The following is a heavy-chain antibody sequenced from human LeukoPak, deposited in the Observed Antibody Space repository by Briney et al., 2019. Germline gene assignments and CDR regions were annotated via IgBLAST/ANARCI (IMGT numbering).Heavy chain of an antibody. CDR3: ARHPLYYDSSGPFS. Sequence: ASVKVSCMASGYTFTGYYMHWVRQAPGQGVEWMGWINPNSGGTSYAQKFQGRVTMTRDTSISTAYMELSRLRSDDTAVYYCARHPLYYDSSGPFSWGQGTLVTVSS. CDR2: INPNSGGT. V-gene: IGHV1-2*02. CDR1: GYTFTGYY. D-gene: IGHD3-22*01. J-gene: IGHJ4*02.